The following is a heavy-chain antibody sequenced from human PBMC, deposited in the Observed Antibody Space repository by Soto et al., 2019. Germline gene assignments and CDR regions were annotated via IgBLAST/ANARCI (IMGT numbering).Heavy chain of an antibody. CDR1: GYFLTALS. CDR3: AHGEGIVKSIVYFDS. D-gene: IGHD1-26*01. J-gene: IGHJ4*02. V-gene: IGHV1-24*01. Sequence: ASVKVSCKVSGYFLTALSIHWVRQAPGKGLEWMGGFDREDGETIYAQKFQGRVTMTEDTSTDSAYMELSSLTSEDTAIYYCAHGEGIVKSIVYFDSWGQGTLVTVYS. CDR2: FDREDGET.